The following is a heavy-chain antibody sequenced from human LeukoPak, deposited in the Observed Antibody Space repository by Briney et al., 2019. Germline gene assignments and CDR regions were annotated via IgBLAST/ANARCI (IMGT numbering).Heavy chain of an antibody. V-gene: IGHV3-21*01. D-gene: IGHD7-27*01. J-gene: IGHJ4*02. Sequence: GGSLRLSCAASGFTFSTHSMNWVRQAPGKGLEWVSSMDSSSGYIYYADSVKGRFTMSRDNAKNSLYLQMNSLTVEDAAVYYCARDPNWFGYWGQGTLVTVSS. CDR2: MDSSSGYI. CDR1: GFTFSTHS. CDR3: ARDPNWFGY.